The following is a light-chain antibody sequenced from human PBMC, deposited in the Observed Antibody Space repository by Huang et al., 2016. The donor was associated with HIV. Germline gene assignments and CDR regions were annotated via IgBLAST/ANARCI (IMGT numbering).Light chain of an antibody. Sequence: EIVLTQSSCTLSLSPGERATLSCRASQSVSSSSLVWYQQKPGQAPRLLIYGASSRATGIPDRVRGSGSGTDYTLAIRRLEREDLEMYYCQRYGGLWTFGQGTKVEIK. CDR2: GAS. CDR1: QSVSSSS. J-gene: IGKJ1*01. CDR3: QRYGGLWT. V-gene: IGKV3-20*01.